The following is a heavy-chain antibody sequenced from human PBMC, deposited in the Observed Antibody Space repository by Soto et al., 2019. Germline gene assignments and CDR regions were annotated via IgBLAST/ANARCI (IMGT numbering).Heavy chain of an antibody. D-gene: IGHD3-10*01. Sequence: GGSLRLSCAASEFSFSSYAMHWIRQAPGKGLEWVSYISSSSSTIYYADSVKGRFTISRDNAKNSLYLQMNSLRDEDTAVYYCARDGGSGSYAYLRMDVWGQGTTVTVSS. J-gene: IGHJ6*02. CDR2: ISSSSSTI. V-gene: IGHV3-48*02. CDR3: ARDGGSGSYAYLRMDV. CDR1: EFSFSSYA.